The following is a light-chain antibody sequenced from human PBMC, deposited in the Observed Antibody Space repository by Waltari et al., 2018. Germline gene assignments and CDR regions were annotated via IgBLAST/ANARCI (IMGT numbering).Light chain of an antibody. CDR1: ALPKKY. Sequence: SYELTQPPSVLVSPGQTARITCSGDALPKKYAYWYQQKSGQAPVLVIYEDSKRPSWIPERFSGSSSGTMATLTISGAQVEDEADYYCYSTDSSGNHRVFGGGTKLTVL. J-gene: IGLJ2*01. CDR3: YSTDSSGNHRV. V-gene: IGLV3-10*01. CDR2: EDS.